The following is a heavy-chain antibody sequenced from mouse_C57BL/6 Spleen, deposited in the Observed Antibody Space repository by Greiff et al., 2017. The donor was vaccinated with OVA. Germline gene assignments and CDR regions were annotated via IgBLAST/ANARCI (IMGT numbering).Heavy chain of an antibody. J-gene: IGHJ3*01. D-gene: IGHD2-5*01. CDR1: GYTFTSYW. V-gene: IGHV1-59*01. CDR3: ARDYSNSAWFAY. Sequence: QVQLQQSGAELVRPGTSVKLSCKASGYTFTSYWMHWVKQRPGQGLEWIGVIDPSDSYTNYNQKFKGKATLTVDTSSSTAYMQLSSLTSEDSAVYYCARDYSNSAWFAYWGQGTLVTVSA. CDR2: IDPSDSYT.